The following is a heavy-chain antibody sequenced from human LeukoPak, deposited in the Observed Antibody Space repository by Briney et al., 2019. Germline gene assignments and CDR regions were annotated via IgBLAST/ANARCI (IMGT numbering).Heavy chain of an antibody. CDR2: IYTRGST. Sequence: PSETLSLTCTVSGGSINNYYWSWIRQPAGKGLEWLGRIYTRGSTNYNPSLKSRVTMSVDTSKNQFSLRLSSVTAADTAVYYCARDVVTVTKGFDIWGQGTMVSVSS. CDR3: ARDVVTVTKGFDI. CDR1: GGSINNYY. D-gene: IGHD4-17*01. J-gene: IGHJ3*02. V-gene: IGHV4-4*07.